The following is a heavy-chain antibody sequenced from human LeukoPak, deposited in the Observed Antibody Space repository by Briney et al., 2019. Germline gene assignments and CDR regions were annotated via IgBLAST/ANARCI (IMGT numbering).Heavy chain of an antibody. Sequence: SETLSLTCAVYGGSFSGYYWSWIRQPPGKGLEWIGEINHSGSTDYNPSLKSRVTISVDTSKNQFSLKLSSVTAADTAVYYCARGWPYYYYGMDVWGQGTTVTVSS. CDR1: GGSFSGYY. CDR3: ARGWPYYYYGMDV. CDR2: INHSGST. V-gene: IGHV4-34*01. J-gene: IGHJ6*02.